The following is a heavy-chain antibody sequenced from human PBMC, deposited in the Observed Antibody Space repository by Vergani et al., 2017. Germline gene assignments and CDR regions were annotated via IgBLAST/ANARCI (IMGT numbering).Heavy chain of an antibody. V-gene: IGHV1-69*09. D-gene: IGHD6-6*01. Sequence: QVQLVQSGAAVKKPGSSVKVSCKAPGGTFSSYAISGVRQAPGQGLEWMGRIIPILGIANYAQKFQGRVTITADKSTSTAYMELRSLRSDDTAVYYCARGPYSSSSLSVDYWGQGTLVTVSS. J-gene: IGHJ4*02. CDR3: ARGPYSSSSLSVDY. CDR2: IIPILGIA. CDR1: GGTFSSYA.